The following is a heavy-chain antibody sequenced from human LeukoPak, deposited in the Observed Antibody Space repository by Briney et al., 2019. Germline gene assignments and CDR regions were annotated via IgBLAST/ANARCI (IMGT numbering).Heavy chain of an antibody. CDR1: GFTFSSYT. Sequence: GGSLRLSCAASGFTFSSYTMNWVRQAPGKGLEWVSAIGNSGGTTYYADSLKGRFIISRDNSKSTLYLQMNSLRAEDTAVYYWARSSGRIIDSEYWGQVTLVTVSS. V-gene: IGHV3-23*01. CDR2: IGNSGGTT. D-gene: IGHD3-10*01. CDR3: ARSSGRIIDSEY. J-gene: IGHJ4*02.